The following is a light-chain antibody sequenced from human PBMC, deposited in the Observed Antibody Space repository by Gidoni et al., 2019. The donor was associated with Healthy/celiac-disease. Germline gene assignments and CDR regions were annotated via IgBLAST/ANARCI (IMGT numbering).Light chain of an antibody. J-gene: IGLJ1*01. CDR1: NIGSKS. Sequence: SYVLTQPPSVSVAPGKTARITCGGNNIGSKSVHWYQQKPGQAPVLVIYYDSDRPSGIPERFSGSNSGNTATLTISRVEAGDDADYYCQVWDSSSDPPYVFGTGTKVTVL. V-gene: IGLV3-21*04. CDR3: QVWDSSSDPPYV. CDR2: YDS.